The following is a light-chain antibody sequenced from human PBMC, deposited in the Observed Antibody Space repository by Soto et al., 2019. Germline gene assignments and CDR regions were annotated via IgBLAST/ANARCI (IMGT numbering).Light chain of an antibody. V-gene: IGKV3-15*01. CDR1: QSVSSN. CDR3: QQYNNWPRT. J-gene: IGKJ1*01. CDR2: GAS. Sequence: EIVMTQSPAPLSVSPGERATLSCRASQSVSSNLAWYQQKPGQAPRLLISGASTRATGIPARFSGSGSGTEFTLTISSLQSEDFAVYYCQQYNNWPRTFGQGTKVDI.